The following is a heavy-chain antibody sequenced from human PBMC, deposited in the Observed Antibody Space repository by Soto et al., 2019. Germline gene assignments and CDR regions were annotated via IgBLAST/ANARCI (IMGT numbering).Heavy chain of an antibody. J-gene: IGHJ4*02. CDR3: AKDGDYSSSWYPQGAYYFDY. CDR2: ISGSGGST. Sequence: GGSLRLSCAASGFTFSSYAMSWVRQAPGKGLEWVSAISGSGGSTYYADSVKGRFTISRNNSKNTLYLQMNSLRAKDTAVYYCAKDGDYSSSWYPQGAYYFDYWGQGTLVTVSS. CDR1: GFTFSSYA. D-gene: IGHD6-13*01. V-gene: IGHV3-23*01.